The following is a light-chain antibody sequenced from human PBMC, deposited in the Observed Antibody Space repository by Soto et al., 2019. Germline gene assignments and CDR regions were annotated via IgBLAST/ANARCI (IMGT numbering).Light chain of an antibody. CDR1: SSDVGGYKY. V-gene: IGLV2-14*01. CDR2: EVS. J-gene: IGLJ1*01. Sequence: QSALTQPASVSGSPGQSITISCTGTSSDVGGYKYVSWYQQHPGKAPKLMIYEVSNRPSGVSNRFSGSKSGNTASLTISGLQAEDEADYSCSSYTSSITYVFGTGTKLTVL. CDR3: SSYTSSITYV.